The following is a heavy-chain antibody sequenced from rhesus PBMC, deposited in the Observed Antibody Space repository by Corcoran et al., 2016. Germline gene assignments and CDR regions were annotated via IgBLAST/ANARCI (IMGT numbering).Heavy chain of an antibody. V-gene: IGHV4-122*02. CDR2: ISYGGHT. Sequence: QLQLQESGPGLVKPSETLSLTCAVSGYSISSGVGWSWVRQPPGKGLEWIGYISYGGHTAYNPSLKSRVTISRDTSKNQFFLKLTSVTAADTAVYYCARDWGEYDYWGQGVSVTVSS. CDR3: ARDWGEYDY. D-gene: IGHD2-15*01. J-gene: IGHJ4*01. CDR1: GYSISSGVG.